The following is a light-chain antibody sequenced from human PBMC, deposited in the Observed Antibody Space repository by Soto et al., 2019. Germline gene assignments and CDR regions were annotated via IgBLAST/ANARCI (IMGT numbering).Light chain of an antibody. CDR3: QQYNYYSRT. CDR2: KAA. V-gene: IGKV1-5*03. CDR1: QSISSW. Sequence: DVQKSQCPYTLSASVGYRVTITCRASQSISSWLAWYQQKPGKAPKLLIYKAASLESGVPSRFSGSGSGTEFTLTISRLQPDDYATYYCQQYNYYSRTFGQGTQVDIK. J-gene: IGKJ1*01.